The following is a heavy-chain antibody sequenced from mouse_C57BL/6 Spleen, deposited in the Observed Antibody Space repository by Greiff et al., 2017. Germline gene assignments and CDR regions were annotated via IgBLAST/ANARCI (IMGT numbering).Heavy chain of an antibody. CDR3: ARRLNFDY. V-gene: IGHV1-26*01. CDR2: INPNNGGT. Sequence: VQLQQSGPELVKPGASVKISCKASGYTFTDYYMNWVKQSHGKSLEWIGDINPNNGGTSYNQKFKGKATLTVDKSSSTAYMELRSLTSEDSAVYYCARRLNFDYWGQGTTLTVSS. J-gene: IGHJ2*01. CDR1: GYTFTDYY.